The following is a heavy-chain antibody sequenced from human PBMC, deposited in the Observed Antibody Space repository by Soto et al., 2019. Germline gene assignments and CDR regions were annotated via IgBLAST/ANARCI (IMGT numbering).Heavy chain of an antibody. J-gene: IGHJ4*02. CDR2: IIPIFGTA. Sequence: QVQLVQSGAEVKKPGSSVKVSCKASGGTFSSYAISWVRQAPGQGLEWMGGIIPIFGTANYAQKFQGRVTITADESTSTAYMELSSLRSEDTAVYYCARSNVDTAMATPAYPFDYWGQGTLVTVSS. V-gene: IGHV1-69*12. CDR3: ARSNVDTAMATPAYPFDY. D-gene: IGHD5-18*01. CDR1: GGTFSSYA.